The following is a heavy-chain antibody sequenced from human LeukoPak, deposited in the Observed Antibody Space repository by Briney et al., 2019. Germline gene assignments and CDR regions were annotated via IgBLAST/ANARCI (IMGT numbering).Heavy chain of an antibody. CDR2: IYYSGST. CDR3: ARHVTGYSSGWSS. CDR1: GGSFSGYY. J-gene: IGHJ5*02. V-gene: IGHV4-59*08. Sequence: PSETLSLTCAVYGGSFSGYYWSWIRQPPGKGLEWIGYIYYSGSTNYNPSLKSRVTISVDTSKNQFSLKLSSVTAADTAVYYCARHVTGYSSGWSSWGQGTLVTVSS. D-gene: IGHD6-19*01.